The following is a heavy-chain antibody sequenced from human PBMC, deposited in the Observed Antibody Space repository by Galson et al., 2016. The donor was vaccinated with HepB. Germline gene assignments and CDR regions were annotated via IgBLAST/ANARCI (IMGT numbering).Heavy chain of an antibody. CDR1: GYTFTSYD. CDR3: TRGRGTSWPDPYYHDMDV. V-gene: IGHV1-8*01. CDR2: MNPNTGNT. J-gene: IGHJ6*02. D-gene: IGHD6-13*01. Sequence: SVKVSCKASGYTFTSYDINWVRQATGQGLEWMGLMNPNTGNTAYAQNFQGRVTMTRNTSISTAYMELSSLRSEDTAVYYCTRGRGTSWPDPYYHDMDVWGQGTTVTVSS.